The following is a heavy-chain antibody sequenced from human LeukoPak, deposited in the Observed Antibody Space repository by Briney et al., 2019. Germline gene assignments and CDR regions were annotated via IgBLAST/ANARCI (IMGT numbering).Heavy chain of an antibody. D-gene: IGHD6-6*01. CDR1: GGSISSGGYY. Sequence: SQTLSLTCTVSGGSISSGGYYWSWIRQHPGKGLEWIGYIYYSGSTYYNPSLKSRVTISVDTSKNQFSLKLSSVTAADTAVYYCARQRLAATTYSLRLNWFDPWGQGTLVTVSS. CDR3: ARQRLAATTYSLRLNWFDP. CDR2: IYYSGST. J-gene: IGHJ5*02. V-gene: IGHV4-31*03.